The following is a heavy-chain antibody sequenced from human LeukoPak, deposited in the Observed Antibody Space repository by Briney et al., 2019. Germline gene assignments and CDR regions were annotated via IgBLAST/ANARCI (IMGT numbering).Heavy chain of an antibody. Sequence: SETLSLTCTVSGGSISSYYWSWIRQPPGKGLEWIGYIYYSWSTNYNPSLKSRVTISVDTSKNQFSLKLSSVTAADTAVYYCARHLYSSGWHDAFDIWGQGTMVTVSS. J-gene: IGHJ3*02. CDR3: ARHLYSSGWHDAFDI. V-gene: IGHV4-59*08. D-gene: IGHD6-19*01. CDR2: IYYSWST. CDR1: GGSISSYY.